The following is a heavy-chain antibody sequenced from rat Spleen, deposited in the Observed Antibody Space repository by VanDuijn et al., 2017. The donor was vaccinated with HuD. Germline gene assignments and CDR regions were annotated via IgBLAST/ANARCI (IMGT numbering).Heavy chain of an antibody. V-gene: IGHV3-1*01. D-gene: IGHD1-12*02. CDR1: GYSITSNY. CDR3: ARGPKAYYYDGTYYPDY. CDR2: ISYSGST. J-gene: IGHJ2*01. Sequence: EVQLQESGPGLVKPSQSLSLTCSVTGYSITSNYWGWIRKFPGNKMEWIGHISYSGSTSYNPSLKSRISITRDTSKNQFFLQLNSVTTEETATYYCARGPKAYYYDGTYYPDYWGQGVMVTVSS.